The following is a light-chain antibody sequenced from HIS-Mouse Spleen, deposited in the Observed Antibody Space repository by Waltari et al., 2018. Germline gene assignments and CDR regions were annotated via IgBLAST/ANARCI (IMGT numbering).Light chain of an antibody. CDR3: SSYAGSNNYV. J-gene: IGLJ1*01. CDR2: EVS. Sequence: QSALTQPPSASGSPGQSVPISCTGTSSYVGGYNYFSWYQQHPGKAPKLMIYEVSKRPSGVPDRFSGSKSGNTASLTVSGLQAEDEADYYCSSYAGSNNYVFGTGTKVTVL. V-gene: IGLV2-8*01. CDR1: SSYVGGYNY.